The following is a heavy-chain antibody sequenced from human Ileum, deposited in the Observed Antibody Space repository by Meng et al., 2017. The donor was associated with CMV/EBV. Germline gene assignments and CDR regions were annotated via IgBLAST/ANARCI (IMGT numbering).Heavy chain of an antibody. J-gene: IGHJ6*02. V-gene: IGHV1-18*01. CDR1: GYTFTSYG. D-gene: IGHD2-8*01. CDR3: ARAHIVLMVSYGMDV. CDR2: ISAYNGNT. Sequence: ASVKVSCKAPGYTFTSYGISWVRQAPGQGLEWMGWISAYNGNTNYAQKLQGRVTMTTDTSTSTAYMELRSLRSDDTAVYYCARAHIVLMVSYGMDVWGQGTTVTVSS.